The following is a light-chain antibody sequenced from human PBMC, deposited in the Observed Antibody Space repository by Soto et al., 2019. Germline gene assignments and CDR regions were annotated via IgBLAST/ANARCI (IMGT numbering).Light chain of an antibody. J-gene: IGLJ2*01. Sequence: QSALTQPPSASGSLGQSVSISCTGTSSDVGGYKYVSWYQQLPGKAPKLMIYEVNKRPSGVPDRFSGSNSGNTASLTVSGLQAEDEADYYCSSYAGSNNLIFGGGTKVTVL. V-gene: IGLV2-8*01. CDR2: EVN. CDR3: SSYAGSNNLI. CDR1: SSDVGGYKY.